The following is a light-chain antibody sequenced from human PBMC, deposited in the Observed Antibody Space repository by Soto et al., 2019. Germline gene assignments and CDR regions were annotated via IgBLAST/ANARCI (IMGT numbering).Light chain of an antibody. Sequence: TQSPSTLSSSPGDTAALSCRASQGIGNYLAWYQQRPGKVPKLLIYAASTLQSGVPSRFSGSGSGPDFTLTISSLQPEDVATYYCQQGHSNPITLGQGTRLEIK. CDR2: AAS. V-gene: IGKV1-27*01. J-gene: IGKJ5*01. CDR3: QQGHSNPIT. CDR1: QGIGNY.